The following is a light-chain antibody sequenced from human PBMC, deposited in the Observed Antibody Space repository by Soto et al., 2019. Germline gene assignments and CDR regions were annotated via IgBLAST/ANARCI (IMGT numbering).Light chain of an antibody. V-gene: IGLV4-69*02. Sequence: QLVLTQSPSASASLGASVKLTCTLSSGHRSYAIAWHQQQPEKGPRYLMKVNSDGTHIKGDGIPDRLSGSSSGAERYLTIFSLQSEDEADYYCQTWDTGIGVFGGGTKLTVL. CDR2: VNSDGTH. CDR3: QTWDTGIGV. CDR1: SGHRSYA. J-gene: IGLJ3*02.